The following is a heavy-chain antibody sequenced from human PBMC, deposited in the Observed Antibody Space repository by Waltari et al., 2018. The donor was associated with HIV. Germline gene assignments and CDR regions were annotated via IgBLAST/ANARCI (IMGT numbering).Heavy chain of an antibody. V-gene: IGHV3-30*15. D-gene: IGHD2-15*01. CDR3: VRETSGRDAFDI. J-gene: IGHJ3*02. CDR1: SFRFSDYD. CDR2: ISNDGNDK. Sequence: LVESGGDLVQSGTSLILSCSASSFRFSDYDMFWVRQAPGKGLEWVAVISNDGNDKKYVDSVKGRFNVSRDNVKNTLYLYMSRLRPEDTAVYYCVRETSGRDAFDIWGLGTQVIVSS.